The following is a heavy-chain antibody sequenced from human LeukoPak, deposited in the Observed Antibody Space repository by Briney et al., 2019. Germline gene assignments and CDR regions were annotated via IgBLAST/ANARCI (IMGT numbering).Heavy chain of an antibody. CDR1: GFTFSSYA. CDR3: AKDRRGGSGEYFDY. J-gene: IGHJ4*02. D-gene: IGHD2-15*01. Sequence: GRSLRLSCAASGFTFSSYAMHWVRQAPGKGLEWMAVISYDGSNKYYADSVKGRFTISRDNSKNTLYLQMNSLRAEDTAVYYCAKDRRGGSGEYFDYWGQGTLVTVSS. CDR2: ISYDGSNK. V-gene: IGHV3-30-3*01.